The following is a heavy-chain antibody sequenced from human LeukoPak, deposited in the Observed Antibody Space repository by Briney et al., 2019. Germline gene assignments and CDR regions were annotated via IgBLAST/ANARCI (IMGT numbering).Heavy chain of an antibody. D-gene: IGHD6-13*01. CDR1: GGSFSGYY. CDR3: ARGPAEVGSSYVDY. CDR2: INHSGST. Sequence: SETLSLTCAVYGGSFSGYYWSWIRQPPGKGLEWIGEINHSGSTNYNPSLKSRVTISVGTSKNQFSLKLSSVTAADTAVYYCARGPAEVGSSYVDYWGQGTLVTVSS. J-gene: IGHJ4*02. V-gene: IGHV4-34*01.